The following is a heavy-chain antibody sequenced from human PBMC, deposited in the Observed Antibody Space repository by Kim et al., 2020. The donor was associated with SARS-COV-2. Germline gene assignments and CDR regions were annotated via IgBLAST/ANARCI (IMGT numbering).Heavy chain of an antibody. CDR1: GGSVSSDSYY. V-gene: IGHV4-61*01. D-gene: IGHD6-19*01. CDR3: ARALDTSGWYGVDY. CDR2: MYYTGST. J-gene: IGHJ4*02. Sequence: SETLSLTCAVSGGSVSSDSYYWNWIRQPPGKGLEWIGFMYYTGSTNYNPSLKSRVTISVDKSKNQFSLKLTSVTAADTAVYYCARALDTSGWYGVDYWGQGALVTVSS.